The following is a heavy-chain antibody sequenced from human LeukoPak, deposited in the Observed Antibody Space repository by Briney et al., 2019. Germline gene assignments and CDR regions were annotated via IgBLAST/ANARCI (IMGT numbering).Heavy chain of an antibody. CDR2: INGNGAGT. CDR3: AKDQGYSYYYLDY. CDR1: GFTFNTHA. V-gene: IGHV3-23*01. D-gene: IGHD5-18*01. Sequence: GGSLRLSCAASGFTFNTHAMSWVRQAPGKGLEWVSGINGNGAGTYYSDSVKGRFTISRDNSKNTLYLQMSSLRAEDTAVYYCAKDQGYSYYYLDYWGQGTLVTVSS. J-gene: IGHJ4*02.